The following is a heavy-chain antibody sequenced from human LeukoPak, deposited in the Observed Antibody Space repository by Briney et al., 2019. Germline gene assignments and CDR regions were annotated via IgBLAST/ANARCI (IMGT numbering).Heavy chain of an antibody. CDR3: ASGRGYSYGYPEYYFDY. J-gene: IGHJ4*02. CDR2: IYYSGST. Sequence: SETLSLTCTVSGESISGFYWTWIRQPPGKGLEWIGYIYYSGSTNYNPSLKSRVTISVDTSKNQFSLKLSSVTAGDTAVYYCASGRGYSYGYPEYYFDYWGQGTLVTVSS. V-gene: IGHV4-59*01. CDR1: GESISGFY. D-gene: IGHD5-18*01.